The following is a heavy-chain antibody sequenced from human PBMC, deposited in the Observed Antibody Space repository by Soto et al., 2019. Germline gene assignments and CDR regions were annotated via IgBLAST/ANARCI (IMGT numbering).Heavy chain of an antibody. CDR2: MNPNRGNT. J-gene: IGHJ6*02. V-gene: IGHV1-8*01. CDR1: GYTFTSYD. Sequence: QVQLVQSGAEVKKPGASVKVSCKASGYTFTSYDINWVRQATGQGLEWRGGMNPNRGNTGYAQKFQGRVTITRNTCMSTAYMELSSLRSEDTAVYYCARGKTCYGMDVWGQGTRVTVSS. CDR3: ARGKTCYGMDV.